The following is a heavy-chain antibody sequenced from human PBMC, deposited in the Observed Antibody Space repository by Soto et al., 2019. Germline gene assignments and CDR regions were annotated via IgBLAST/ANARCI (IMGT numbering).Heavy chain of an antibody. D-gene: IGHD6-13*01. CDR1: GYTFTSYY. J-gene: IGHJ4*02. CDR3: ARDRIAAAGTDFDY. CDR2: INPSGGST. Sequence: QVQLVQSGAEVKKPGASVKVSCKASGYTFTSYYMHWVRQAPGQGLEWMGIINPSGGSTRYAQKFQGRVTMTRYPSTSTVYMELSSLRSEDTAVYYCARDRIAAAGTDFDYWGQGTLVTVSS. V-gene: IGHV1-46*01.